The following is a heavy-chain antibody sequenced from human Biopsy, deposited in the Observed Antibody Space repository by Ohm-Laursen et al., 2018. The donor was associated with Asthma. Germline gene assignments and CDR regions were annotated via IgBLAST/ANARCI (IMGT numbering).Heavy chain of an antibody. CDR2: IWFDGSNN. CDR3: GRERSYMVDY. D-gene: IGHD3-10*01. Sequence: SLRLSCTASGFTFGSYGLHWVRQAPGKGLEWVADIWFDGSNNHYADFVRGRFTISRDNSKNTLYLQMDSLRAEDTALYYCGRERSYMVDYWGQGTLVTVSS. J-gene: IGHJ4*02. CDR1: GFTFGSYG. V-gene: IGHV3-33*01.